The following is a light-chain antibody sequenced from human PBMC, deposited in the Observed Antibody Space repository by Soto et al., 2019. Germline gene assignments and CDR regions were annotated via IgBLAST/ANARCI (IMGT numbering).Light chain of an antibody. Sequence: QSVLTQPPSASGSPGQSVTISCTGTSSDVGGYNYVSWYQQHPDKAPKLMIYEVNKRPSGVPDRFSGSKSANTTTLTVYGLQAEDEADYYCSSYAGSNNPYVFGTGTKVTVL. J-gene: IGLJ1*01. CDR3: SSYAGSNNPYV. CDR1: SSDVGGYNY. V-gene: IGLV2-8*01. CDR2: EVN.